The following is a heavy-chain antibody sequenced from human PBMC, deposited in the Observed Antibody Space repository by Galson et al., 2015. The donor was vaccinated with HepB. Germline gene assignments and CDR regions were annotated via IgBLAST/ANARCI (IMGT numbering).Heavy chain of an antibody. V-gene: IGHV3-21*01. CDR1: GFTFSSYS. J-gene: IGHJ4*02. Sequence: SLRLSCAASGFTFSSYSMNWVRQAPGKGLEWVSSISSSSYIYYADSVKGRFTISRDNAKNSLYLQMNSLRAEDTAVYYCASGYSYGSPADYWGQGTLVTVSS. CDR3: ASGYSYGSPADY. D-gene: IGHD5-18*01. CDR2: ISSSSYI.